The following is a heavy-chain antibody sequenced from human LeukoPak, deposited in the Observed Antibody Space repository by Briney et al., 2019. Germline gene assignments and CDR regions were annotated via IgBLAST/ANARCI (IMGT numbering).Heavy chain of an antibody. CDR1: GFTFSSYA. J-gene: IGHJ4*02. Sequence: GGSLRLSCEASGFTFSSYAMAWVRQAPGKGLEWLSYITSSSNINYADSVKGRFTISRDNSKNTLYLQMNSLRAEDTAVYYCAKGTYYYGSGTLKCWGQGTLVTVSS. CDR3: AKGTYYYGSGTLKC. V-gene: IGHV3-48*01. CDR2: ITSSSNI. D-gene: IGHD3-10*01.